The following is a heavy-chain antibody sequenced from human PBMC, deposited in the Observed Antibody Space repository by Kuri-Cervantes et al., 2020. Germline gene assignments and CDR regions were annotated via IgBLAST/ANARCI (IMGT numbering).Heavy chain of an antibody. CDR3: AFLGGNCSGGSCYSGYYYYYMDV. CDR2: ISAYNGNT. CDR1: GYTFTSYG. V-gene: IGHV1-18*01. J-gene: IGHJ6*03. Sequence: ASVKVSCKASGYTFTSYGISWVRQAPGQGLEWMGWISAYNGNTNYAQKLQGRVTMTTDTSTSTAYMELRSLRSDYTAVYYCAFLGGNCSGGSCYSGYYYYYMDVWGKGTTVTVSS. D-gene: IGHD2-15*01.